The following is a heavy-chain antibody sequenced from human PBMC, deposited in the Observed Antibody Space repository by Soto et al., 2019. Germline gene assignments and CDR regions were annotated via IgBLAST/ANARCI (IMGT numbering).Heavy chain of an antibody. CDR3: ARQIYNSDTGPNFQYYFDS. CDR2: IDPSGSQT. J-gene: IGHJ4*02. Sequence: GESLKISCKGSGYSFAGYWITWVRQKPGKGPEWMGRIDPSGSQTYYSPSFRGHVTISVTKSITTVFLQWSSLRASDTAMYYCARQIYNSDTGPNFQYYFDSWGQGTPVTVS. CDR1: GYSFAGYW. D-gene: IGHD3-22*01. V-gene: IGHV5-10-1*01.